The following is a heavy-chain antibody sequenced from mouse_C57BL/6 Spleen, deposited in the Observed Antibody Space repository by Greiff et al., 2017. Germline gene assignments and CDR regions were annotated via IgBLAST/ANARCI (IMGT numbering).Heavy chain of an antibody. CDR3: ARRVYGYVDY. CDR1: GFSLSTSGMG. Sequence: LQQSGPGILQSSQTLSLTCSFSGFSLSTSGMGVSWIRQPSGKGLEWPAHIYWDDDKRYNPSLKSRLTISKDTSRNQVFLKITSVDTADTATYYCARRVYGYVDYWGQGTTLTVSS. J-gene: IGHJ2*01. D-gene: IGHD1-1*02. CDR2: IYWDDDK. V-gene: IGHV8-12*01.